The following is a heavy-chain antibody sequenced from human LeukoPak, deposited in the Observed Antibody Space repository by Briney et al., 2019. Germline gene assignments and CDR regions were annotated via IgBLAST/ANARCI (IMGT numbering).Heavy chain of an antibody. Sequence: SATLSLTCTVSGGSITGYYWNWIRQPPGNGLEWIGYIYYSGSTNYNPSLKSRVTISVDTSENQFSLKLNSVTAADTAVYYCARQGGVATTFDYWGQGTLVTVSS. CDR3: ARQGGVATTFDY. J-gene: IGHJ4*02. CDR1: GGSITGYY. V-gene: IGHV4-59*08. D-gene: IGHD5-12*01. CDR2: IYYSGST.